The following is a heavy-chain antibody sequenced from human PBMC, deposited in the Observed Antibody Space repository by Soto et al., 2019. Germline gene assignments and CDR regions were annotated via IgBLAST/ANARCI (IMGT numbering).Heavy chain of an antibody. D-gene: IGHD3-22*01. Sequence: SVKVSCKASGGTFSSYAISWVRQAPGQGLEWMGGIIPIFGTANYAQKFQGRVTSTADESTSTAYMELSSLRSEDTAVYYCARDQDYDSSGYFDYWGQGTLVTVSS. CDR2: IIPIFGTA. CDR3: ARDQDYDSSGYFDY. V-gene: IGHV1-69*13. CDR1: GGTFSSYA. J-gene: IGHJ4*02.